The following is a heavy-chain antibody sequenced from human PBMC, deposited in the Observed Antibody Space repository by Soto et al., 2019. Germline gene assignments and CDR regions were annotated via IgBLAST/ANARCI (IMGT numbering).Heavy chain of an antibody. CDR2: ISSSSSTI. J-gene: IGHJ4*02. Sequence: GGSLRLSCAASGFTFSSYNMNWVRQAPGKGLEWVSYISSSSSTIYYADSVKGRFTISRDNAKNSLYLQMNSLRDEDTAVYYCARDRSYYGSGTSWFFDYWGQGTLVTVSS. CDR3: ARDRSYYGSGTSWFFDY. CDR1: GFTFSSYN. D-gene: IGHD3-10*01. V-gene: IGHV3-48*02.